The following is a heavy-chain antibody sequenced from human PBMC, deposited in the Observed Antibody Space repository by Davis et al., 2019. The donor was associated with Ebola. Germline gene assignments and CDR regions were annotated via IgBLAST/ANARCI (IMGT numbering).Heavy chain of an antibody. J-gene: IGHJ4*01. CDR1: GFTFTNSA. CDR2: IVVGSGNT. CDR3: AASAGTVGNFDY. D-gene: IGHD1-14*01. V-gene: IGHV1-58*01. Sequence: AASVKVPCKTSGFTFTNSAVQWVRQARGQRLEWIGWIVVGSGNTNYAQKFQGRVTITKDMSTSTSYLDLSNVRSEDTAVYYCAASAGTVGNFDYWGQGTLVTVSS.